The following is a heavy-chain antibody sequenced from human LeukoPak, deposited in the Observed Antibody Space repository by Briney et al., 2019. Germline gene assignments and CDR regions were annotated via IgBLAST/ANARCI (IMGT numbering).Heavy chain of an antibody. J-gene: IGHJ1*01. V-gene: IGHV3-23*01. CDR3: AKDLGSDSSGYYPEYFQH. D-gene: IGHD3-22*01. CDR2: ISGSGGST. Sequence: PGGSLRLSCAASGFTFSNYWMTWVRQAPGKGLEWVSAISGSGGSTYYADSVKGRFTISRDNSKNTLYLQMNSLRAEDTAVYYCAKDLGSDSSGYYPEYFQHWGQGTLVTVSS. CDR1: GFTFSNYW.